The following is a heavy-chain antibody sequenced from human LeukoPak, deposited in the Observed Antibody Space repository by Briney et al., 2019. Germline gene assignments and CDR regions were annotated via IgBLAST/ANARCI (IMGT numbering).Heavy chain of an antibody. CDR3: ASNAIIFSGESHDH. Sequence: GGSLRLSCVTSGFTFSRYSMNWVRQAPGKGLEWVSFISSSRNYIYYADSVKGRFTISRDNAKKSLYLQRNSLRAGETAVYYCASNAIIFSGESHDHWGQGTLVTVSS. CDR2: ISSSRNYI. D-gene: IGHD3-10*02. V-gene: IGHV3-21*01. J-gene: IGHJ4*02. CDR1: GFTFSRYS.